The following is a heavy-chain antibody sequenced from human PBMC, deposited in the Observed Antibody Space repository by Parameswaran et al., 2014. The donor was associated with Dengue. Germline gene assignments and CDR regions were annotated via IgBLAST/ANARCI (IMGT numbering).Heavy chain of an antibody. D-gene: IGHD3-22*01. J-gene: IGHJ4*02. CDR3: ARGIHYDSSGYSH. Sequence: VRQAPGKGLEWMGRIDPSDSYTNYSPSFQGHVTISADKSISTAYLQWSSLKASDTAMYYCARGIHYDSSGYSHWGQGTLVTVSS. CDR2: IDPSDSYT. V-gene: IGHV5-10-1*01.